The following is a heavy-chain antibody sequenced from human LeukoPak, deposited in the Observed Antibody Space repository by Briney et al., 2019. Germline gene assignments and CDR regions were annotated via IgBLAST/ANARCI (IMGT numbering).Heavy chain of an antibody. D-gene: IGHD4-17*01. Sequence: SETLSLTCAVYGGSFSGCYWSWIRQPPGKGLEWIGEINHSGSTNYNPSLKSRVTISVDTSKNQFSLKLSSVTAADTAVYYCARGHTTADYWGQGTLVTVSS. CDR2: INHSGST. V-gene: IGHV4-34*01. J-gene: IGHJ4*02. CDR3: ARGHTTADY. CDR1: GGSFSGCY.